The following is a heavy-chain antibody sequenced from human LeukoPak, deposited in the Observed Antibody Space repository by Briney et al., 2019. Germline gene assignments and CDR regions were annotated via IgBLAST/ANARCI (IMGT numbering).Heavy chain of an antibody. CDR3: ARVRSVGSYYPFAAHCDY. J-gene: IGHJ4*02. CDR2: IGYSGST. CDR1: GVSISSYY. V-gene: IGHV4-59*01. Sequence: PSETLSLTCTVSGVSISSYYWSWVRQPPGKGLEWIGYIGYSGSTNYNPPLKSRVTISVDTSKNQFSLKLSSVTAADTAVYYCARVRSVGSYYPFAAHCDYWGQGTLVTVSS. D-gene: IGHD1-26*01.